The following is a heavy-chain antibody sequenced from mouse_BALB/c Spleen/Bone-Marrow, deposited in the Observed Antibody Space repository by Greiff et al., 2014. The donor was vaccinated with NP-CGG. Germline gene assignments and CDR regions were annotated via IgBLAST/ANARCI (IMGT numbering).Heavy chain of an antibody. V-gene: IGHV5-15*02. Sequence: EVKLMESGGALVQPGGSRKLSCAASGFTFRDYGMPWVRQAPGKGPEWVAFISNLAYSIYYTDTVTGRFTISRENAKNTLYLEMSSLRSEDTAMYYCARETTRGAMDYWGQGTSVTVSS. CDR2: ISNLAYSI. CDR1: GFTFRDYG. D-gene: IGHD2-1*01. J-gene: IGHJ4*01. CDR3: ARETTRGAMDY.